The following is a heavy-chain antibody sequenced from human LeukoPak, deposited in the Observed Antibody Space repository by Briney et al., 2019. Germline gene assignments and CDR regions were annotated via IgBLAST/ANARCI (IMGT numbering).Heavy chain of an antibody. V-gene: IGHV4-59*08. CDR3: ARHVRSVWYFDL. J-gene: IGHJ2*01. Sequence: SGTLSLTCTVSGGSISSYYWSWIRQPPGKGLEWIGYIYYSGSTNYNPSLKSRVTISVDTSKIQFSLKLSSVTAADTAVYYCARHVRSVWYFDLWGRGTLVTVSS. CDR2: IYYSGST. D-gene: IGHD2-15*01. CDR1: GGSISSYY.